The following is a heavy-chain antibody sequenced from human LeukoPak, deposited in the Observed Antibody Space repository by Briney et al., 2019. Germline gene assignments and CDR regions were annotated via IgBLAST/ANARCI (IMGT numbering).Heavy chain of an antibody. J-gene: IGHJ5*02. V-gene: IGHV4-34*01. CDR1: GESFNDYF. D-gene: IGHD1-1*01. CDR3: ARVRIQIFGDGDVFSVTTVFDP. CDR2: IKPSGRA. Sequence: SETLSLTCAVYGESFNDYFWSWLRQSPGKGLEWIGEIKPSGRANYSPSLKSRATISIDKSKNQVSLHLTSVTAADTAVYYCARVRIQIFGDGDVFSVTTVFDPWGQGTLVIVSS.